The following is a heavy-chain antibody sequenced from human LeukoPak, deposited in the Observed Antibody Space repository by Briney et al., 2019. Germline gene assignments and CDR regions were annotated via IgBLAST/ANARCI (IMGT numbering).Heavy chain of an antibody. J-gene: IGHJ6*02. CDR3: ARKDGGRDGMDV. CDR1: GYTFTGYY. D-gene: IGHD4-23*01. Sequence: ASVKVSCKASGYTFTGYYMHWVRQAPGQGLEWTGWLNPNTLVTKYAQHFQGRVSMTWDTSISTGYMDLHSLTSDDTAVYYCARKDGGRDGMDVWGQGTTVTVSS. CDR2: LNPNTLVT. V-gene: IGHV1-2*02.